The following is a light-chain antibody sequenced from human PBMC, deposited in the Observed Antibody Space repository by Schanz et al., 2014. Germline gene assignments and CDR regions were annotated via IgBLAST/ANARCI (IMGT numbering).Light chain of an antibody. Sequence: QSVLTQPPSASGTPGQRVTISCSGGSSNIGNNRVNWYQQLPGTAPKLLIYDNNQRPSGVPARFSGSKSGTSASLTVSGLQAEDEADYYCCSYAGSYTVVFGGGTKLTVL. CDR3: CSYAGSYTVV. CDR2: DNN. CDR1: SSNIGNNR. J-gene: IGLJ2*01. V-gene: IGLV1-44*01.